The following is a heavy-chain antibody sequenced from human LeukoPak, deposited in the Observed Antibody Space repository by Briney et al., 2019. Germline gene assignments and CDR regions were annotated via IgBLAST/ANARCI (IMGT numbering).Heavy chain of an antibody. CDR2: INPNSGGT. CDR3: ARGLGNRNAFGI. J-gene: IGHJ3*02. V-gene: IGHV1-2*04. Sequence: ASVKVSCKASGYTFTGYYMHWVRQAPGQGLEWMGWINPNSGGTNYAQKFRGWVTMTRDTSISTAYMELSRLRSDDTAVYYCARGLGNRNAFGIWGQGTMVTVSS. CDR1: GYTFTGYY. D-gene: IGHD1-1*01.